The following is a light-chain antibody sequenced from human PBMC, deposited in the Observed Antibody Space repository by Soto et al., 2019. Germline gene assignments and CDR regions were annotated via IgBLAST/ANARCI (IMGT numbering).Light chain of an antibody. CDR3: QRYNNWPLT. CDR1: QGIGST. V-gene: IGKV3-15*01. Sequence: EIVLTQSPAALSVSPGERVTLSCRASQGIGSTLAWYQQKPGQTPRLLIYDSSTRATGIPARLSGSGSGTEFTLTINGLQSEDFAVYYCQRYNNWPLTFGGGTKVEIK. CDR2: DSS. J-gene: IGKJ4*01.